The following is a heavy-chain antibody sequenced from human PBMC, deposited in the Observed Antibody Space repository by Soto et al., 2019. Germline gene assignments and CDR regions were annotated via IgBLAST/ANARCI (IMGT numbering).Heavy chain of an antibody. CDR2: ISYDGSNK. V-gene: IGHV3-30*18. D-gene: IGHD6-6*01. J-gene: IGHJ4*02. CDR1: GFTFSSYG. CDR3: AKDTAARPASPLDY. Sequence: GGSLRLSCAASGFTFSSYGMHWVRQAPGKGLEWVAVISYDGSNKYYADSVKGRFTISRDNSKNTLYLQMNSLRAEDTAVYYCAKDTAARPASPLDYWGQGTLVTVSS.